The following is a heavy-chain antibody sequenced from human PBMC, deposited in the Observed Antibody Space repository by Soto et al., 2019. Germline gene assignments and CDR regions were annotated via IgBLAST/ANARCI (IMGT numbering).Heavy chain of an antibody. CDR1: GYTFSNYG. D-gene: IGHD6-19*01. J-gene: IGHJ6*02. V-gene: IGHV1-18*01. CDR3: SRFIMVGGWFDPNYYHGMDV. CDR2: ISGYNGNT. Sequence: QVQLVQSGAEVQKPGASVTVSCKTSGYTFSNYGINWVRQAPGHGLEWMGWISGYNGNTNYAQTVQGRVTMTTDTSTGTVYLELRSLKSDDTAIYYCSRFIMVGGWFDPNYYHGMDVWGQWTKVTVSS.